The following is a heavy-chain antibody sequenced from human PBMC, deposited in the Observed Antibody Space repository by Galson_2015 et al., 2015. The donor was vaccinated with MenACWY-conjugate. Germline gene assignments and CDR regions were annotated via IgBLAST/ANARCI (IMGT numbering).Heavy chain of an antibody. D-gene: IGHD2-2*01. Sequence: LRLSCATSGFTFNNYDMNWVRQAPGKGLEWASSISTSSTNIYYADSVKGRFTISRDNAKNSVYLQMNSLRAEDTAVYFCARVVPSAMIHGFDYWGQGTLVTVSS. CDR2: ISTSSTNI. CDR1: GFTFNNYD. CDR3: ARVVPSAMIHGFDY. V-gene: IGHV3-21*01. J-gene: IGHJ4*02.